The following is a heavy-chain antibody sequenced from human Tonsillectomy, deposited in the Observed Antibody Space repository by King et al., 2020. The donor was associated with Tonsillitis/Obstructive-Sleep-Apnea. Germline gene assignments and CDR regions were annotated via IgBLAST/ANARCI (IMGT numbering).Heavy chain of an antibody. CDR2: IFYGGST. Sequence: QLQESGPGLVKPSETLSLTCTVSGVSISSSSFYWGWIRQPPGKGLEWIGSIFYGGSTYYNPSLKSRVTISVDTSRNQFSLKLISVTAADTAVYYCARQFPDYYDDTGYPYYFDFWGQGTLFTVSS. V-gene: IGHV4-39*01. CDR1: GVSISSSSFY. D-gene: IGHD3-22*01. J-gene: IGHJ4*02. CDR3: ARQFPDYYDDTGYPYYFDF.